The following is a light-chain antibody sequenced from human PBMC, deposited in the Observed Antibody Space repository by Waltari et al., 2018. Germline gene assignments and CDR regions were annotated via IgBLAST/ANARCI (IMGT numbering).Light chain of an antibody. CDR1: QSVSRT. CDR3: QHYVRLPVT. CDR2: GAS. V-gene: IGKV3-20*01. J-gene: IGKJ1*01. Sequence: EIVLPQSPGTLSLSPGERATLSCRASQSVSRTLAWYQQKPGQAPRLLIYGASNRATGIPDRFSGSGSGTDFSLTISRLEPEDFAVYYCQHYVRLPVTFGQGTKVEIK.